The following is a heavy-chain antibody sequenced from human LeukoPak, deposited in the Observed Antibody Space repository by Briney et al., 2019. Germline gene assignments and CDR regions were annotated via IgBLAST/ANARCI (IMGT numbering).Heavy chain of an antibody. CDR2: MNSNSGKT. J-gene: IGHJ4*02. CDR3: ARVFNYYDSVAGDY. V-gene: IGHV1-8*01. CDR1: GDTFIDYD. D-gene: IGHD3-22*01. Sequence: ASVKVSCKASGDTFIDYDINWVRQATGQGLEWMGWMNSNSGKTGYAQKFQGRVTVTRNTSISTAYMELSSLRSEDTAVYYCARVFNYYDSVAGDYWGQGTLVTVSS.